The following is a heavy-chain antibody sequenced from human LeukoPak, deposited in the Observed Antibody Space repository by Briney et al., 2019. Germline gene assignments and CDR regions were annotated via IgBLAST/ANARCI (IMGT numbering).Heavy chain of an antibody. CDR1: GYTFTGYY. Sequence: ASVKVSCKASGYTFTGYYMHWVPQAPGQGLEGMGWINPNSGGTNYAQKFQGWVTMTRDTSISTAYMELSRLRSDDTAVYYCARAPHRCSGGSCLDYWGQGTLVTVSS. D-gene: IGHD2-15*01. CDR3: ARAPHRCSGGSCLDY. CDR2: INPNSGGT. J-gene: IGHJ4*02. V-gene: IGHV1-2*04.